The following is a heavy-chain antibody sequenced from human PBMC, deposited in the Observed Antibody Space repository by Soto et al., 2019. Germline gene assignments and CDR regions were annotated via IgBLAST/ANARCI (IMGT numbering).Heavy chain of an antibody. CDR1: VFSFSTYG. J-gene: IGHJ6*02. CDR2: ISNDGSNK. D-gene: IGHD6-6*01. V-gene: IGHV3-30*18. Sequence: GGALRLSCAASVFSFSTYGMHWVRQAPGKGLEWMAVISNDGSNKYYADSVKGRFTISRDNSKDTLFLQMNSLRGEDTAIYYCAKVIRADSTSSNFYYYFGMDVWGQGTTVTVSS. CDR3: AKVIRADSTSSNFYYYFGMDV.